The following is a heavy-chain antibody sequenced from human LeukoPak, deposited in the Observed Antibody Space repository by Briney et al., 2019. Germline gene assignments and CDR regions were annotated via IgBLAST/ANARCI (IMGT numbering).Heavy chain of an antibody. V-gene: IGHV1-2*02. J-gene: IGHJ4*02. CDR3: ARSGYNYGLD. D-gene: IGHD5-18*01. Sequence: ASVKVSCKASGYTFTDSYMHWVRQAPGQGLEWMANINPKSGVTEYAQKFQGRVTVTRNTSIATAYIELNSLTSDDTAVYYCARSGYNYGLDWGQGTLVTVSS. CDR1: GYTFTDSY. CDR2: INPKSGVT.